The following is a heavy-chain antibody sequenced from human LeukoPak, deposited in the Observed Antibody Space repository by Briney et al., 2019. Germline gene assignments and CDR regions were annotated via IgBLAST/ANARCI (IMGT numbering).Heavy chain of an antibody. CDR2: INPSGGST. Sequence: ASVKVSCKASGYTFTSYYMHWVRQAPGQGLEWMGIINPSGGSTSYAQKFQGRVTMTRDTSTSTVYMELSSLRSEDTAVYYCARATYYYDSSGREAIQYFQHWGQGTLVTVSP. CDR1: GYTFTSYY. V-gene: IGHV1-46*01. J-gene: IGHJ1*01. D-gene: IGHD3-22*01. CDR3: ARATYYYDSSGREAIQYFQH.